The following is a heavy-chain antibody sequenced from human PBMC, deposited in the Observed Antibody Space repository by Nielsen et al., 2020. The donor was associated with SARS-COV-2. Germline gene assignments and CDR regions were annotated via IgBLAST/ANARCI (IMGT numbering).Heavy chain of an antibody. D-gene: IGHD3-16*01. J-gene: IGHJ6*03. CDR2: ISSSSSTI. CDR1: GFSFNSYS. V-gene: IGHV3-48*04. Sequence: GESLKISCAASGFSFNSYSMNWVRQAPGKGLEWVSYISSSSSTIQYSESVKGRFTISRDNAKNSLYLQMNSLRAEDTAVYFCARARGIRQLNRYNYYYYMDVWGKGSTVTVSS. CDR3: ARARGIRQLNRYNYYYYMDV.